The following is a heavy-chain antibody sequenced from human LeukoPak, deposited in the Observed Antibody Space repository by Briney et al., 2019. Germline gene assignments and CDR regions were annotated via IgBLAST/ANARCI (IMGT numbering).Heavy chain of an antibody. D-gene: IGHD6-13*01. CDR1: GFTFSSYA. J-gene: IGHJ4*02. CDR2: ISGSGGST. V-gene: IGHV3-23*01. CDR3: AIKAGYSSSWYYFDY. Sequence: GGSLRLSCAASGFTFSSYAMSWVRQAPGKGLEWVSAISGSGGSTYYADSVKGRFTISRDNSKNTLYLQMNSLRAEDTAVYYCAIKAGYSSSWYYFDYWGQGTLVTVSS.